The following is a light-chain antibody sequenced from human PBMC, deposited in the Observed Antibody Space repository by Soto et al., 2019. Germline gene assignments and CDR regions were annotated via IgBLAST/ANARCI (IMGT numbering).Light chain of an antibody. Sequence: QSALTQPPSASGSPGQSVTISCTGSSSDVGGYNYVSWYQQHPGKAPKLMIYEVSKRPSGVPDRLSGSKSGNTASLTVSGLQAEDDAEYYCSSYGGSNTEVFGGGTKLTVL. CDR1: SSDVGGYNY. CDR2: EVS. V-gene: IGLV2-8*01. CDR3: SSYGGSNTEV. J-gene: IGLJ2*01.